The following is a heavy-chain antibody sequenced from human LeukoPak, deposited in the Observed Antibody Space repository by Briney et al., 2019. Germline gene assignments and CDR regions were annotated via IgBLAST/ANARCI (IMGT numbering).Heavy chain of an antibody. Sequence: SETLSLTCTVSGGSISSYYWSWIRQPAGKGLEWIGRIYTSGSTNYNPSLKSRVTMSVDTSKDQFSLKLCSVTAADTAVYYCARGSVAYCSGGSCYEDYWGQGTLVTVSS. CDR3: ARGSVAYCSGGSCYEDY. V-gene: IGHV4-4*07. CDR1: GGSISSYY. D-gene: IGHD2-15*01. CDR2: IYTSGST. J-gene: IGHJ4*02.